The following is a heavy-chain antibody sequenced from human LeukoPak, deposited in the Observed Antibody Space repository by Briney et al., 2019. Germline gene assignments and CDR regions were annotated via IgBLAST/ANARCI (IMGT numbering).Heavy chain of an antibody. V-gene: IGHV3-30*02. Sequence: QPGGSLRLSCAASGFSFTTYGMHWVRQAPGKGLEWVTFMQYDGSEEYYADSVKGRFTISRDNSKNTLYLQMNSLRAEDTAVYYCAKGLQGRLGELSVDYWGQGTLVTVSS. J-gene: IGHJ4*02. CDR1: GFSFTTYG. CDR2: MQYDGSEE. CDR3: AKGLQGRLGELSVDY. D-gene: IGHD3-16*02.